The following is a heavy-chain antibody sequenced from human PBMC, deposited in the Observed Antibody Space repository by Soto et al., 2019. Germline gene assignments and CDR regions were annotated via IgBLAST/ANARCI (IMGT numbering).Heavy chain of an antibody. CDR1: GGTFSSDA. CDR3: AKAGEVVPAAIERDPLSDDYDGMDV. V-gene: IGHV1-69*19. Sequence: QVQLVQSGAEVKKPGSSVKVSCKVSGGTFSSDAISWVRHAPGQGLEWMGGIIPIFGTANYAQQFQGRVTIAADESTSTAYMELSSLRSEDTAVYYCAKAGEVVPAAIERDPLSDDYDGMDVWGQGTTVTVSS. J-gene: IGHJ6*02. CDR2: IIPIFGTA. D-gene: IGHD2-2*01.